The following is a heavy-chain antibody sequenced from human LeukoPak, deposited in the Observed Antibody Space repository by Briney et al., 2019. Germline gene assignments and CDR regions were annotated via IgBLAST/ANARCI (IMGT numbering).Heavy chain of an antibody. Sequence: ASVKVSCKASGYTFSNYGISWVRQAPGLGLEWMGWTSYNGNTNYAQKFQDRVTMTTDTSTTTAYVELRSLESDDTAVYYCARHSGSGWQALGYWGQGTLVTVSS. D-gene: IGHD6-19*01. J-gene: IGHJ4*02. V-gene: IGHV1-18*04. CDR1: GYTFSNYG. CDR3: ARHSGSGWQALGY. CDR2: TSYNGNT.